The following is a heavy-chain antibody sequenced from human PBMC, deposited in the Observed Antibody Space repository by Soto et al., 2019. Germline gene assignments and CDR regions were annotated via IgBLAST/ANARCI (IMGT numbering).Heavy chain of an antibody. D-gene: IGHD3-22*01. Sequence: GGSLRLSCAASGFTFSNAWMNWVRQAPGKGLEWVGRIKSKTDGGTTDYAAPVKGRFTISRDDSKNTLYLQMNSLKTEDTAVYYCTTHYYDSSGSDWRYFDYWGRGTLVTVSS. CDR2: IKSKTDGGTT. J-gene: IGHJ4*02. CDR3: TTHYYDSSGSDWRYFDY. CDR1: GFTFSNAW. V-gene: IGHV3-15*07.